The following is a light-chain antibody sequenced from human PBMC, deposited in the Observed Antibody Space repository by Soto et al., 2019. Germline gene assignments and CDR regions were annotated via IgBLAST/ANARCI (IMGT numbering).Light chain of an antibody. Sequence: DIQMTQSPSTLPASVGDRVTITCRASQSISTWLAWYQQKPGKAPKLLIYDASTLESGVPSRFSGSGSGTDFNLSINSLQPDDVATYYCQQYNSYSVTFGGGTKVDIK. CDR1: QSISTW. V-gene: IGKV1-5*01. CDR2: DAS. CDR3: QQYNSYSVT. J-gene: IGKJ4*01.